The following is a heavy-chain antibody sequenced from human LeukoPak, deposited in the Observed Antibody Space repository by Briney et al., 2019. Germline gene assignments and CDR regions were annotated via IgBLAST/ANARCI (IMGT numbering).Heavy chain of an antibody. CDR3: AREVMDNLRFDY. CDR1: GYTFTSDY. J-gene: IGHJ4*02. D-gene: IGHD1-14*01. CDR2: INPSGGDT. Sequence: ASVKVSCNASGYTFTSDYMHWVRQPPGQGLEWMRIINPSGGDTSYAQKFQGRLTMTRDTSTNTVYMELTSLSSEDTAVYYCAREVMDNLRFDYWGQGTLVLVCS. V-gene: IGHV1-46*01.